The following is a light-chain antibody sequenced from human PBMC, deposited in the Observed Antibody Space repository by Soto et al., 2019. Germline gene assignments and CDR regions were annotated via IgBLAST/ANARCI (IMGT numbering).Light chain of an antibody. CDR2: DAS. CDR1: QTVNSNY. J-gene: IGKJ1*01. CDR3: QQRSNWPRT. Sequence: EMVLTKSPASLSLSPGQRGTLYCRASQTVNSNYLAWYQQKPGQAPRLVIYDASSRATGVPDRFSGSGSGTDFTLTISSLEPEDFAVYYCQQRSNWPRTFGQGTKVDIK. V-gene: IGKV3D-20*02.